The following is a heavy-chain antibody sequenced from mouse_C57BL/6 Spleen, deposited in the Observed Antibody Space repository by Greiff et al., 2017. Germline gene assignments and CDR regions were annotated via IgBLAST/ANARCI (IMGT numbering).Heavy chain of an antibody. D-gene: IGHD1-1*01. CDR3: ARDAYGSSFYFDY. V-gene: IGHV5-4*01. CDR2: ISDGGSYT. Sequence: EVQGVESGGGLVKPGGSLKLSCAASGFTFSSYAMSWVRQTPEKRLEWVATISDGGSYTYYPDNVKGRFTISRDNAKNNLYLQMSHLKSEDTAMYYGARDAYGSSFYFDYWGQGTTLTVSS. J-gene: IGHJ2*01. CDR1: GFTFSSYA.